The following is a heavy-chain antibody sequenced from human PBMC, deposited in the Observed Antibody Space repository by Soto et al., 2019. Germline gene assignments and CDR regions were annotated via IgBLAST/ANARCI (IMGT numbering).Heavy chain of an antibody. CDR1: GFTFSGSA. V-gene: IGHV3-73*01. CDR3: TTAGSGSLFNY. J-gene: IGHJ4*02. Sequence: EVQLVESGGGLVQPRGSLKLSCAASGFTFSGSAMHWVRQASGKGLEWVGRIRSKANSYATAYAASVKGRFTISRDDSKNTAYLQMNSLKTEDTAVYYCTTAGSGSLFNYWGQGTLVTVSS. CDR2: IRSKANSYAT. D-gene: IGHD3-10*01.